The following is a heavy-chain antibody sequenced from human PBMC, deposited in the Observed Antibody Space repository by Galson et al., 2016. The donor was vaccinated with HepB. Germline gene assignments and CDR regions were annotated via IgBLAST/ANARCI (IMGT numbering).Heavy chain of an antibody. J-gene: IGHJ3*01. CDR3: ARRWDAFDL. V-gene: IGHV3-11*01. D-gene: IGHD2-15*01. CDR2: ISSSGTTI. CDR1: GFTFSDNY. Sequence: SLRLSCAASGFTFSDNYMSWIRQAPGKGLEWLSYISSSGTTIYYAGSVKGRFTISRDNAKNSLYLQMNSLRADDAALYYCARRWDAFDLWGQGTMVTVSS.